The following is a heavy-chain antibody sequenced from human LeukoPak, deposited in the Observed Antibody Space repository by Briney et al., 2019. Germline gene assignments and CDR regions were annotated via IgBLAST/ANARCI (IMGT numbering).Heavy chain of an antibody. D-gene: IGHD3-16*02. CDR3: VVQITYGELSDPDF. Sequence: PGGSLRLSCAASGFTFSSHWMTWLRRAPGRGVEGVANIGQDGGEKYYLGSVKGRFTISRDSAMNSVSLQINSLRAGDTAVYYCVVQITYGELSDPDFWGQGILVTVSS. CDR2: IGQDGGEK. CDR1: GFTFSSHW. V-gene: IGHV3-7*01. J-gene: IGHJ4*02.